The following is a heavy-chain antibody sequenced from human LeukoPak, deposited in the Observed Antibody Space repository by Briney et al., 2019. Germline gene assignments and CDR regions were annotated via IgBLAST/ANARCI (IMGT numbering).Heavy chain of an antibody. V-gene: IGHV5-51*01. CDR2: IYPGDSDT. CDR3: ARPTQPYYYDGSGYNF. D-gene: IGHD3-22*01. CDR1: GYSFTSYW. Sequence: GESLKISCKGSGYSFTSYWIGWVRQMPGKGLEWMGIIYPGDSDTRYSPSFQGQVTISADKSISTAYLQWSSLKASDTAMYYCARPTQPYYYDGSGYNFWGQGTLVTVSS. J-gene: IGHJ4*02.